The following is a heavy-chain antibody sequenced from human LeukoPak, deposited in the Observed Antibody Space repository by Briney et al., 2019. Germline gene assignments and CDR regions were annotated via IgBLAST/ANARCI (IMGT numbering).Heavy chain of an antibody. CDR3: GRLTVVARDH. CDR2: INSDGSRT. D-gene: IGHD4-23*01. Sequence: PGGSLRLSCAASGFSFSTHWMHWVRQAPGKGLVCVAQINSDGSRTSYADSVKGRSTISRDNAKNTLYLEMISLRAEVTAVYYGGRLTVVARDHWGQGTLVTASS. CDR1: GFSFSTHW. V-gene: IGHV3-74*01. J-gene: IGHJ4*02.